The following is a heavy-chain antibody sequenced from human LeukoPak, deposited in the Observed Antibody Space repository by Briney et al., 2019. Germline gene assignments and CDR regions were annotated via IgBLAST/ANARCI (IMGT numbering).Heavy chain of an antibody. V-gene: IGHV4-38-2*02. CDR2: IYHSGST. CDR1: GYSISSGYY. CDR3: ARGSGRWLQYLFDY. D-gene: IGHD5-24*01. J-gene: IGHJ4*02. Sequence: SETLSLTCTVSGYSISSGYYWGWIRQPPGKGLEWIGSIYHSGSTYYNPSLKSRVTISVDTSKNQFSLKLSSVTAADTAVYYCARGSGRWLQYLFDYWGQGTLVTVSS.